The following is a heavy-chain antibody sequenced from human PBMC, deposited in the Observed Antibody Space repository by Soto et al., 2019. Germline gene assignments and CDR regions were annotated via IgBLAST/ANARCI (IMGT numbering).Heavy chain of an antibody. CDR3: ARIIGGSYETDY. Sequence: GPTGVNPTETLTLTCTVSGFSPNNARLGVSWIRQPPGKAMEWLAHIFSNDETSYTTSLKSRLTISKDTSKTQVVIIMTNMDPVDTGTYYCARIIGGSYETDYWGQGLLVTVSS. J-gene: IGHJ4*02. CDR1: GFSPNNARLG. D-gene: IGHD5-18*01. V-gene: IGHV2-26*01. CDR2: IFSNDET.